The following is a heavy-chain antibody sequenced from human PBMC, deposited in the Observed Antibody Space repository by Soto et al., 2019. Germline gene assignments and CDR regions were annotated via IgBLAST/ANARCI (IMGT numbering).Heavy chain of an antibody. D-gene: IGHD6-13*01. CDR1: GGSISSGGYY. CDR3: AIDNEEQLVGYGRFDP. J-gene: IGHJ5*02. CDR2: IYYSGST. V-gene: IGHV4-31*03. Sequence: SETLSLTCTVSGGSISSGGYYWSWIRQHPGKGLEWIGYIYYSGSTYYNPSLKSRVTISVDTSKNQFSLKLSSVTAADTAVYYCAIDNEEQLVGYGRFDPWGQVILVTFSS.